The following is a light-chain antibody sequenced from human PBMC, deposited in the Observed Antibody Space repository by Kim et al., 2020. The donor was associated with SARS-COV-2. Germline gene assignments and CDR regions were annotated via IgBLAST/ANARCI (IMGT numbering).Light chain of an antibody. J-gene: IGLJ3*02. V-gene: IGLV3-1*01. CDR2: QDS. Sequence: SYELTQPPSVSVSPGQTASITCSGDKLGDKYACWYQQKPGQSPVLVIYQDSQRPSGIPERFSGSNSGNTATLTISGTQAMDEADYYCQAWDSSTALVFGGGTKLTVL. CDR1: KLGDKY. CDR3: QAWDSSTALV.